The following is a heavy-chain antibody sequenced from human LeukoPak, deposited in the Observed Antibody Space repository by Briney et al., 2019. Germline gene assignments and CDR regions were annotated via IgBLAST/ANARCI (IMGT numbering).Heavy chain of an antibody. CDR3: AKPLIAVAGTLYFDY. V-gene: IGHV3-23*01. CDR2: ISDSGGST. J-gene: IGHJ4*02. D-gene: IGHD6-19*01. Sequence: PGGSLRLSCAASGFTFSNYVMSWVRQAPGKGLEWVSTISDSGGSTYYADSVKGRFTISRDNSKNTLYLQMNSLRAEDTAVYYCAKPLIAVAGTLYFDYWGQGTLVTVSS. CDR1: GFTFSNYV.